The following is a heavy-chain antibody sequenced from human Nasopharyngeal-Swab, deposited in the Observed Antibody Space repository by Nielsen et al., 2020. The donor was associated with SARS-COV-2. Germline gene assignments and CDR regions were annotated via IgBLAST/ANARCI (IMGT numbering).Heavy chain of an antibody. Sequence: GESLKVSCKASGYTFSNYDINWVRQATGQGLEWVGWMNPNSGNTGYAQKFQGRVTMTRNTSISTAYMELSSLRSEDTAVYYCARGRPREPLAIHYWGQGTLVTVSS. V-gene: IGHV1-8*02. J-gene: IGHJ4*02. CDR3: ARGRPREPLAIHY. D-gene: IGHD2-21*01. CDR2: MNPNSGNT. CDR1: GYTFSNYD.